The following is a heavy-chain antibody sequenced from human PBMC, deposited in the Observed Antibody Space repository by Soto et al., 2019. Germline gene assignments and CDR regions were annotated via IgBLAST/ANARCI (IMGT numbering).Heavy chain of an antibody. J-gene: IGHJ6*03. CDR1: GYTFTSYY. V-gene: IGHV1-69*04. D-gene: IGHD6-13*01. Sequence: ASVKVSCKASGYTFTSYYMHWVRQAPGQGLEWMGRIIPILGIANYAQKFQGRVTITADKSTSTAYMELSSLRSEDTAVYYCARDAGRNRYYYMDVWGKGTKVTVSS. CDR3: ARDAGRNRYYYMDV. CDR2: IIPILGIA.